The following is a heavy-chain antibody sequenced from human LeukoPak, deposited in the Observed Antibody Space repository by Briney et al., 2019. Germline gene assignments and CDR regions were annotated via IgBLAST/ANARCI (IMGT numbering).Heavy chain of an antibody. Sequence: GGFLRLSCAASGFTFTNYAISWVRQAPGKGLEWVSSISSSSSYIYYADSVKGRFTISRDNAKNSLYLQMNSLRAEDTAVYYCARDGYGDSYFDYWGQGTLVTVSS. J-gene: IGHJ4*02. CDR3: ARDGYGDSYFDY. CDR1: GFTFTNYA. D-gene: IGHD4-17*01. V-gene: IGHV3-21*01. CDR2: ISSSSSYI.